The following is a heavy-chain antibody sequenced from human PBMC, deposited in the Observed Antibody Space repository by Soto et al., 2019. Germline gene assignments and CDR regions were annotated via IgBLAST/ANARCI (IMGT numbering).Heavy chain of an antibody. D-gene: IGHD1-26*01. CDR3: ARTLPSLSWDSGSYDY. J-gene: IGHJ4*02. Sequence: WASVKVSCKASGYTFTSYGISWVRQAPGQGLEWMGWISAYNGNTNYAQKLQGRVTMTTDTSTSTAYMELRSLRSDDTAVYYCARTLPSLSWDSGSYDYWGQGTLVTVSS. V-gene: IGHV1-18*01. CDR2: ISAYNGNT. CDR1: GYTFTSYG.